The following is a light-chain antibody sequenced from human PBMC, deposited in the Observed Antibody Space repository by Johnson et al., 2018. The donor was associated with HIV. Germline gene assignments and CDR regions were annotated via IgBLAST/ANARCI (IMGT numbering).Light chain of an antibody. CDR2: DNN. CDR3: GTWDSSLSAYV. J-gene: IGLJ1*01. V-gene: IGLV1-51*01. Sequence: QSVLTQPPSVSAAPGQKVTISCSGSSSNIGNNYVSWYQHLPGRAPKLLIYDNNKRPSGIPDRFSGSKSGTSATLGITGLRTGDEAEYYCGTWDSSLSAYVFGTVTKVTVL. CDR1: SSNIGNNY.